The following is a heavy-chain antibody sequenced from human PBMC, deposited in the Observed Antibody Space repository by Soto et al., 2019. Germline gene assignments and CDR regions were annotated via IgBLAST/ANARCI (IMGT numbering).Heavy chain of an antibody. D-gene: IGHD6-19*01. CDR1: GFTFSSYS. J-gene: IGHJ4*02. V-gene: IGHV3-48*02. CDR2: ISSSSSTI. Sequence: EVQLVESGGGLVQPGGSLRLSCAASGFTFSSYSMNWVRQAPGKGLEWVSYISSSSSTIYYADSVKGRFTISRDNAKNSLYLQMNSLRDEDTAVYYCARVFYSVAGTGGLDYWGQGTLVTVSP. CDR3: ARVFYSVAGTGGLDY.